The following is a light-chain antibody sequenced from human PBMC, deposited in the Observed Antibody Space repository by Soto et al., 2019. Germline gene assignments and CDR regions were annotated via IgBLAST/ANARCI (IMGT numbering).Light chain of an antibody. CDR1: SSNIGAGYD. CDR2: GNN. J-gene: IGLJ3*02. Sequence: QAVVTQPPSVSGAPGQRVTISCTGSSSNIGAGYDVHRYKQLPGTAPKLLIFGNNNRPSGVPDRFSGSKFGPSASLAITGLQDDDEADYYCQSYDRSLSGTVLGGGTKLTVL. V-gene: IGLV1-40*01. CDR3: QSYDRSLSGTV.